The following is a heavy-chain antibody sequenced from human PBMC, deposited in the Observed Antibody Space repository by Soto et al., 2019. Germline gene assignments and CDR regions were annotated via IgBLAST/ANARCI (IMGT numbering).Heavy chain of an antibody. V-gene: IGHV3-23*01. J-gene: IGHJ6*02. CDR2: ISGSGGGT. CDR3: AKPSRGSNGYYYGMDV. D-gene: IGHD1-26*01. CDR1: GLTFSSYA. Sequence: GGSLRLSCAASGLTFSSYAMSWVRQAPGKGLEWVSSISGSGGGTYYADSVKGRFTISRDNSKNTLYLQMNSLRGEDTAVYYGAKPSRGSNGYYYGMDVWGQGTTVTVSS.